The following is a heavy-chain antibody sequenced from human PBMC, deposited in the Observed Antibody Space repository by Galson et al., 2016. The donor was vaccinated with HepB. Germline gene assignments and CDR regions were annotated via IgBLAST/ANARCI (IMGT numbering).Heavy chain of an antibody. V-gene: IGHV3-11*06. J-gene: IGHJ6*02. CDR3: ARESSYYYNALDV. Sequence: SLRLSCAASGFTFNDYYMSWIRQAPGKGLEWISYISGSSGNTNYADSVKGRFTNSRDNAKNSLYLQMNSLRAEDTAVYYCARESSYYYNALDVWGQGTTVTVSS. CDR2: ISGSSGNT. CDR1: GFTFNDYY.